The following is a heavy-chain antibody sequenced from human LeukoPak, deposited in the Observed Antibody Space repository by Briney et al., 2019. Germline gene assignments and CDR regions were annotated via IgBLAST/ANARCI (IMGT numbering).Heavy chain of an antibody. D-gene: IGHD5-18*01. V-gene: IGHV4-59*08. J-gene: IGHJ4*02. Sequence: SETLSLTCTVSGDSISSYSWSWIRQPPGKGLEWLGDIYNSGNTNYNPSLKSRVTMSVSTSENQFSLSLSSVTAADTAVYYCARQTRYNYGPAFDFWGQGALVTVSS. CDR2: IYNSGNT. CDR3: ARQTRYNYGPAFDF. CDR1: GDSISSYS.